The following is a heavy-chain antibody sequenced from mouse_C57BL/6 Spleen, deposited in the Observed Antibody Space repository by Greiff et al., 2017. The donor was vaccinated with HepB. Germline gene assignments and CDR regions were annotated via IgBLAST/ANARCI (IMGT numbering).Heavy chain of an antibody. J-gene: IGHJ3*01. CDR1: GFSLTSYG. V-gene: IGHV2-5*01. CDR2: IWRGGGR. CDR3: AKNGNYSDYGGFAY. Sequence: VQRVESGPGLVQPSQSLSITCTASGFSLTSYGVHWVRQSPGKGLEWLGVIWRGGGRDYNAAIMPRLSITKDNSKNQVFFKKNSLQTDDTAIYYCAKNGNYSDYGGFAYWGQGTLVTVSA. D-gene: IGHD2-13*01.